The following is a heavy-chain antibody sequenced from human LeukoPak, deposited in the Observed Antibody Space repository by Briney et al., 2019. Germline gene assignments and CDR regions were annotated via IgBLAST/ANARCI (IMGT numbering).Heavy chain of an antibody. CDR2: ISGSGGST. V-gene: IGHV3-23*01. J-gene: IGHJ4*02. CDR3: ARDRYSGSYSDY. D-gene: IGHD1-26*01. Sequence: GGSLRLSCAASGFTFSSYAMSWVRQAPGKGLEWVSAISGSGGSTYYADSVKGRFTISRDNAKNTLYLQTNSLRAEDTAVYYCARDRYSGSYSDYWGQGTLVTVSS. CDR1: GFTFSSYA.